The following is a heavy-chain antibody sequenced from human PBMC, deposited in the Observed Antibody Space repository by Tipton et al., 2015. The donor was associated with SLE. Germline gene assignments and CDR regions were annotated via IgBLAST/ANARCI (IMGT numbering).Heavy chain of an antibody. Sequence: SLRLSCVASGISFSSSEMNWVRQAPGKGLEWVSYISTSGTTIYYADSVKGRFTISRDNGKNSLYLQMNSLRVEDTAVYFCAGDDYASGITWGQGTLVTVSS. CDR1: GISFSSSE. CDR3: AGDDYASGIT. D-gene: IGHD3-10*01. V-gene: IGHV3-48*03. J-gene: IGHJ5*02. CDR2: ISTSGTTI.